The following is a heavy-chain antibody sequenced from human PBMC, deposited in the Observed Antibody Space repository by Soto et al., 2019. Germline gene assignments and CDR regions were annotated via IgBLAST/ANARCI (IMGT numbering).Heavy chain of an antibody. J-gene: IGHJ6*02. CDR3: ASPVVPAAMGGPYFYGIDV. CDR2: INGDGSST. Sequence: EVPLVESGGGLVQPGGSLRLSCAASGFTFSGHWMHWVRQAPGKGLVWVSRINGDGSSTNYADFVKGRFTISRDNAESTLYLQMNSLRAEDTAVYYCASPVVPAAMGGPYFYGIDVWGQGTTVTVSS. D-gene: IGHD2-2*01. V-gene: IGHV3-74*01. CDR1: GFTFSGHW.